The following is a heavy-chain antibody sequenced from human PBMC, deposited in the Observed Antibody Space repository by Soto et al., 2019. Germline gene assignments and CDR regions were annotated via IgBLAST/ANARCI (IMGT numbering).Heavy chain of an antibody. CDR2: ISYDGSNK. V-gene: IGHV3-30*18. Sequence: QVQLVESGGGVVQPGRSLRLSCAASGFTFSSYGMHWVRQAPVKGLEWVAVISYDGSNKYYADSVKGRFTISRDNSKNTLYLQMNSLRAEDTAVYYCAKDGARGGFDYWGQGTLVTVSS. D-gene: IGHD3-16*01. J-gene: IGHJ4*02. CDR1: GFTFSSYG. CDR3: AKDGARGGFDY.